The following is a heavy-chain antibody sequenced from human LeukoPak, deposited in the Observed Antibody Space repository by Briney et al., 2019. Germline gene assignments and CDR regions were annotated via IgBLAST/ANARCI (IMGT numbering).Heavy chain of an antibody. D-gene: IGHD3-9*01. Sequence: GRSLRLSCEASGFTFSNYNMNWVRQAPGQRLEWVSSITSSSSYVFYADPVKGRFTISRDNAQNSLYLQMNSLRAEDTAVYYCARVPGHSYYDILTGYFWEDKYYFDYWGQGTLVTVSS. CDR2: ITSSSSYV. CDR3: ARVPGHSYYDILTGYFWEDKYYFDY. V-gene: IGHV3-21*04. J-gene: IGHJ4*02. CDR1: GFTFSNYN.